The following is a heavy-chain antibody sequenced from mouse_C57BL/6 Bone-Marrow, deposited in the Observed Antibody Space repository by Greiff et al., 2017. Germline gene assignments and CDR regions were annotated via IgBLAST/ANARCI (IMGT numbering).Heavy chain of an antibody. J-gene: IGHJ4*01. CDR1: GYTFTSYW. V-gene: IGHV1-7*01. CDR2: INPSSGYT. CDR3: ASLITTVVAPYAMDY. D-gene: IGHD1-1*01. Sequence: VQLQQSGAELAKPGASVKLSCKASGYTFTSYWMHWVKQRPGQGLEWIGYINPSSGYTKYNQKFKDKATLTADKASSTAYMQLSSLSYEDTAVYYCASLITTVVAPYAMDYWGQGTSVTVSS.